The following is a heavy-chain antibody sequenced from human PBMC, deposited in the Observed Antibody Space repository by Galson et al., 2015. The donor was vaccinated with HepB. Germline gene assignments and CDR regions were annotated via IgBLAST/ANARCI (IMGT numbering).Heavy chain of an antibody. J-gene: IGHJ6*02. CDR2: IWYDGSNK. D-gene: IGHD2-15*01. V-gene: IGHV3-30*19. CDR1: GFTFSSYG. CDR3: ARDPTYCSGGSCYFRGMDV. Sequence: SLRLSCAASGFTFSSYGMHWVRQAPGKGLEWVAVIWYDGSNKYYADSVKGRFTISRDNSKNTLYLQMNSLRAEDTAVYYCARDPTYCSGGSCYFRGMDVWGQGTTVTVSS.